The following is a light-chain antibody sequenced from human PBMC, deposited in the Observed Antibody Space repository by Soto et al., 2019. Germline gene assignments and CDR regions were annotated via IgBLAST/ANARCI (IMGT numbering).Light chain of an antibody. Sequence: RMTQSPSTLSASVGDRVTITCRASQSISSWLAWYQQKPWKAPKLLIYDASSLESGVPSRFSGSGSGTEFTLTISSLQPDDFATYDCQQYHSYPWTFGQGTKVDIK. CDR2: DAS. V-gene: IGKV1-5*01. CDR1: QSISSW. CDR3: QQYHSYPWT. J-gene: IGKJ1*01.